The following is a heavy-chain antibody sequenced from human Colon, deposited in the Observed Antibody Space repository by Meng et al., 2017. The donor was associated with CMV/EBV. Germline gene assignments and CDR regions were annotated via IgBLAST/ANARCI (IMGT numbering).Heavy chain of an antibody. D-gene: IGHD3-10*01. V-gene: IGHV4-34*01. CDR2: INHSGST. CDR3: ARGLYGSGRHQIDY. J-gene: IGHJ4*02. CDR1: GGSFSGYY. Sequence: QGQLQQWGAGLLKPSETLSLTFAVYGGSFSGYYWSWIRQPPGKGLEWIGEINHSGSTNYNPSLKSRVTISVDTSKNQFSLKLSSVTAADTAVYYCARGLYGSGRHQIDYWGQGTLVTVSS.